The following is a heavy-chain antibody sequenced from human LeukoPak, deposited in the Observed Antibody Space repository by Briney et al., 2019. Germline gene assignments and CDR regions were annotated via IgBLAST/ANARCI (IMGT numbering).Heavy chain of an antibody. D-gene: IGHD2-15*01. CDR2: ISTNTGNP. J-gene: IGHJ6*03. CDR1: GYTFTSYA. Sequence: GASVKVSCKSSGYTFTSYAMNWVRQAPGQGLEWMGWISTNTGNPTYAQGFTGRFVFSLDTSVSTAHLQISSLKAEDTAVYYCARKSVAATPRDIVYQYSYMDVWGKGTTVTVSS. CDR3: ARKSVAATPRDIVYQYSYMDV. V-gene: IGHV7-4-1*02.